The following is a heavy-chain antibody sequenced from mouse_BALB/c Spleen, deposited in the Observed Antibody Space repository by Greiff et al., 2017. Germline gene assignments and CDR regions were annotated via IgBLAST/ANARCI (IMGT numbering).Heavy chain of an antibody. V-gene: IGHV1-9*01. Sequence: VQLQQSGAELMKPGASVKISCKATGYTFSSYWIEWVKQRPGHGLEWIGEILPGSGSTNYNEKFKGKATFTADTSSNTAYMQLSSLTSEDSAVYYCARSLSSSYYYAMDYWGQGTSVTVSS. CDR2: ILPGSGST. CDR1: GYTFSSYW. CDR3: ARSLSSSYYYAMDY. D-gene: IGHD1-3*01. J-gene: IGHJ4*01.